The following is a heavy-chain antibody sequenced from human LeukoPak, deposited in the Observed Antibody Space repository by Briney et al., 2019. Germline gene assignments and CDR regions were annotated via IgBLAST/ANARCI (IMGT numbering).Heavy chain of an antibody. J-gene: IGHJ4*02. CDR2: ISSSSSYI. CDR3: ARVYKYSSGYDY. V-gene: IGHV3-21*01. D-gene: IGHD3-22*01. Sequence: GGSLRLSCAASGFTFDDYGMSWVRQAPGKGLEWVSSISSSSSYIYYADSVKGRFTISRDNAKNSLYLQMNSLRAEDTAVYYCARVYKYSSGYDYWGQGTLVTVSS. CDR1: GFTFDDYG.